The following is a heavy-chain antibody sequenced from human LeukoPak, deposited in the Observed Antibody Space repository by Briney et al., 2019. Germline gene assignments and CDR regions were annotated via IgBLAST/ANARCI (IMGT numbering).Heavy chain of an antibody. CDR1: GGTFSSYA. Sequence: ASVKVSCKASGGTFSSYAISWVRQAPGQGLEWMGRIIPILGIANYAQKFQGRVTITADKSTSTAYMELSSLRSEDTAVYYCARDVGGGGEIRLHYGMDVWGQGTTVTVSS. J-gene: IGHJ6*02. CDR3: ARDVGGGGEIRLHYGMDV. V-gene: IGHV1-69*04. CDR2: IIPILGIA. D-gene: IGHD2-21*01.